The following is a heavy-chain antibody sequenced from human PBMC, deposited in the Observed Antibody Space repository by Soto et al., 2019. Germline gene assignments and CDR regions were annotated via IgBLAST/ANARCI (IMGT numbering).Heavy chain of an antibody. D-gene: IGHD2-2*01. V-gene: IGHV3-48*01. CDR3: ARGRYCSSTSCFRDYMDV. CDR1: GFTFSSYS. J-gene: IGHJ6*03. CDR2: ITSGSSTV. Sequence: GGSLRLSCAASGFTFSSYSMNWVRQAPGKGLEWVSYITSGSSTVYYADSVKGRFTISRDNAKNSLYLQMNSLRAEDTAVYYCARGRYCSSTSCFRDYMDVWGKGTTVTV.